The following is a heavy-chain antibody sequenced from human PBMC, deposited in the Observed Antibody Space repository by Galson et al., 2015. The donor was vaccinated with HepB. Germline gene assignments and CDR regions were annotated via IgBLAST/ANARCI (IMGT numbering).Heavy chain of an antibody. Sequence: TLSLTCTVSGGSISSGGYYWSWIRQHPGKGLEWIGYIYYSGSTYYNPSLKSRVTISVDTSKNQFSLKLSSVTAADTAVYYCARVDWRENQNYGSGFDPWGQGTLVTVSS. V-gene: IGHV4-31*03. CDR1: GGSISSGGYY. J-gene: IGHJ5*02. D-gene: IGHD3-10*01. CDR3: ARVDWRENQNYGSGFDP. CDR2: IYYSGST.